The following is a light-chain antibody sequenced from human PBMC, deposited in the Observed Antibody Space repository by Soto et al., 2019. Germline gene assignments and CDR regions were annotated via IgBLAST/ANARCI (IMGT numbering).Light chain of an antibody. CDR1: QEISMW. V-gene: IGKV1D-16*01. J-gene: IGKJ1*01. CDR2: SAS. Sequence: IQMSQSPSVLSASVGDTVTITCRASQEISMWLAWYQQKPGKAPKLLIYSASSLLRWVPSRFTGGGSGTEFTLTISSLQPDDFATYYCQQYSSYPWPFGQGTKVDI. CDR3: QQYSSYPWP.